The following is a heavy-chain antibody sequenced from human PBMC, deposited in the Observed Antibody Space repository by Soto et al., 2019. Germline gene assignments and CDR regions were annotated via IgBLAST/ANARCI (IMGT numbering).Heavy chain of an antibody. D-gene: IGHD6-6*01. CDR1: GFTFSSYG. V-gene: IGHV3-30*18. J-gene: IGHJ4*02. CDR2: ISYDGSNK. Sequence: QVQLVESGGGVVQPGRSLRLSCAASGFTFSSYGMHWVRQAPGKGLEWVAVISYDGSNKYYADSVKGRFTISRDNSKNTLYLQMNSLRAEDTAVYYCAKNAQQLVRRGIYYFDYWGQGTLVTVSS. CDR3: AKNAQQLVRRGIYYFDY.